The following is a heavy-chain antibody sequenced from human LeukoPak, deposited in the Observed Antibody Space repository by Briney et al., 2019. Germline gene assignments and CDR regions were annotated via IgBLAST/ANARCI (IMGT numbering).Heavy chain of an antibody. CDR1: GFTFSTYS. D-gene: IGHD6-19*01. CDR3: ARGGGQWLAKFFHYYYYMDV. J-gene: IGHJ6*03. Sequence: GGSLRLSCAASGFTFSTYSMSWVRQAPGKWLEWVSYITSSSTTIYYADSVKGRFTISRDNARNSLYLQVSSLRAEDTAVYYCARGGGQWLAKFFHYYYYMDVWGKGTTVTVSS. V-gene: IGHV3-48*01. CDR2: ITSSSTTI.